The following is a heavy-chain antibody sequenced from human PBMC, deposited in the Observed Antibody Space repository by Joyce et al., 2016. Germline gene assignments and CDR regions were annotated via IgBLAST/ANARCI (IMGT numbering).Heavy chain of an antibody. CDR1: GFPFSSYS. V-gene: IGHV3-21*01. Sequence: EVQLVESGGGLVKPGGSLRLSCAAFGFPFSSYSMNWVRQAPGKGLGWVSAISSSSKFIYYADAVKGRFTISRDNAKNSLYLQINSLRAEDTAVYYCVRDRGVAGSDDFDYWGQGTLVTVSS. CDR2: ISSSSKFI. J-gene: IGHJ4*02. CDR3: VRDRGVAGSDDFDY. D-gene: IGHD6-19*01.